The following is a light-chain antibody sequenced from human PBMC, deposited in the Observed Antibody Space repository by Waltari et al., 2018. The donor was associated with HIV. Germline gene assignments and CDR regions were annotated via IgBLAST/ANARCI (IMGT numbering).Light chain of an antibody. J-gene: IGLJ1*01. CDR2: TYK. Sequence: QSVLTQPPSASGTPGQRVTISCSGSSSYIGRNTVNCYQHLPGTAPKLLSYTYKQRPSGVPDRFSGSRSGTTASLAISGLQSEDEADYYCASWDDSLNGYVFGPGTKVTVL. CDR1: SSYIGRNT. CDR3: ASWDDSLNGYV. V-gene: IGLV1-44*01.